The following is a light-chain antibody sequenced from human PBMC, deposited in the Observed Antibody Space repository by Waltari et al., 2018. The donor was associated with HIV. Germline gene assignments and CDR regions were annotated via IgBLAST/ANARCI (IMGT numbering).Light chain of an antibody. CDR2: LGS. CDR1: QSLLHSNGYNY. V-gene: IGKV2-28*01. CDR3: MQALQTPIT. J-gene: IGKJ5*01. Sequence: DIVMTQSPLSLPVTPGEPASISCRSSQSLLHSNGYNYLDWYLQKPGHSPQLLIYLGSNRASGVPDRFSGSGSGTDFTLKISRVEAEDVGLYYCMQALQTPITFGQGTRLEIK.